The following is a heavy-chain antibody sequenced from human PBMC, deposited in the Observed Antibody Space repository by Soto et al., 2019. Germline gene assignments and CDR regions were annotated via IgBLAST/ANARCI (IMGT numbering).Heavy chain of an antibody. CDR3: ARERGQCTNGVSFVDRFYPDY. V-gene: IGHV1-18*01. CDR1: GYTFNSYG. CDR2: ISAYHGNT. Sequence: ASVKVSCKASGYTFNSYGISWVRQAPGQGLEWMGWISAYHGNTNYAQKFQGRVTMTADTSTSTAYMELRSVRSDDTAVYYCARERGQCTNGVSFVDRFYPDYWGQGTLVTVAS. J-gene: IGHJ4*02. D-gene: IGHD2-8*01.